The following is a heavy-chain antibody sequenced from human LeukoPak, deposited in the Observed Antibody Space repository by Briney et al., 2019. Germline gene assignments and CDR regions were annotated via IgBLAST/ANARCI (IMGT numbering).Heavy chain of an antibody. V-gene: IGHV1-2*02. CDR1: GYTFTGYY. J-gene: IGHJ3*02. Sequence: EASVKVSCKASGYTFTGYYMHWVRQAPGQGLEWMGWINPNSGGTNYAQKFQGRVTMTRDTSISTAYMELSRLRSDDTAVYYCARGWYSSSWYLRNDAFDIWSQGTMVTVSS. D-gene: IGHD6-13*01. CDR2: INPNSGGT. CDR3: ARGWYSSSWYLRNDAFDI.